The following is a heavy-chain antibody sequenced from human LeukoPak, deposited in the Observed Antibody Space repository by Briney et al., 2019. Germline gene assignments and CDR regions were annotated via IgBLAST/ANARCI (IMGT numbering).Heavy chain of an antibody. D-gene: IGHD1-26*01. J-gene: IGHJ2*01. CDR2: IYYSGST. V-gene: IGHV4-61*01. CDR3: ARGVGAVYWYFDL. CDR1: GASVSSGSYY. Sequence: SETLSLTCTVSGASVSSGSYYWSWIRQPPGKGLEWIGYIYYSGSTNYNPSLKSRVTISVDTSKNQFSLKLTSVTAADTAVYYCARGVGAVYWYFDLWGRGTLVTVSS.